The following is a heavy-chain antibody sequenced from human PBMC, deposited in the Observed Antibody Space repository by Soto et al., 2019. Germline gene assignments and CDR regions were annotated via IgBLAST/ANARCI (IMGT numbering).Heavy chain of an antibody. Sequence: QLQLQESGPGLVKPSETLSLTCTVSGGSISSSNYYWGWIRQPPGKGLEWIGSIYYSGSSYYNPSLKRRVTISVDTSKNQFSLRLKSVTAADTAVYYCARLSSSDYYFDYWGQGTLVTVSS. D-gene: IGHD6-6*01. V-gene: IGHV4-39*01. CDR2: IYYSGSS. J-gene: IGHJ4*02. CDR3: ARLSSSDYYFDY. CDR1: GGSISSSNYY.